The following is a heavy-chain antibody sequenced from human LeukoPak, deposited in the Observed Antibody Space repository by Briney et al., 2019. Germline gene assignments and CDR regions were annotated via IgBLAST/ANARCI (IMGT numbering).Heavy chain of an antibody. V-gene: IGHV3-53*01. CDR2: IYSGGST. CDR1: GFTVSSNY. Sequence: PGGSLRLSCATSGFTVSSNYMSWVRQAPGKGLEWLSVIYSGGSTYYADSVKGRFTISRDNSRNTLYLQMNSLRAEDTAVYYCARVPHPYYYYMDVWGKGTTVTVSS. CDR3: ARVPHPYYYYMDV. J-gene: IGHJ6*03.